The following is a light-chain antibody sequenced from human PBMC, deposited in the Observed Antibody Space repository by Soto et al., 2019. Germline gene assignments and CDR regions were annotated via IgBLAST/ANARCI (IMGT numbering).Light chain of an antibody. CDR1: SSNIGNNY. J-gene: IGLJ2*01. V-gene: IGLV1-51*01. CDR2: DNN. Sequence: QAVVTQSPSVSAAPGQKVTISCSGSSSNIGNNYVSWYQQLPGTAPKLLIYDNNKRPSGIPDRFSGSKSGTSATLGITGLQTGDEADYYCGTWDSSLSAGVFGGGTKVTVL. CDR3: GTWDSSLSAGV.